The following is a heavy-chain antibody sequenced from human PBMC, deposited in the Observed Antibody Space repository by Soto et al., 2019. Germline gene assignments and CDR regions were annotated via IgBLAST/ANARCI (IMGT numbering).Heavy chain of an antibody. CDR2: IIPIFGTA. Sequence: SVKVSCKASGGTFSSYAISWVRQAPGQGLEWMGGIIPIFGTANYAQKFQGRVTITADESTSTAYMELSSLRSEDTAVYYCARAVIAARLGAPKTYYYYYGMDVWGQGTTVTVSS. J-gene: IGHJ6*02. CDR1: GGTFSSYA. V-gene: IGHV1-69*13. CDR3: ARAVIAARLGAPKTYYYYYGMDV. D-gene: IGHD6-6*01.